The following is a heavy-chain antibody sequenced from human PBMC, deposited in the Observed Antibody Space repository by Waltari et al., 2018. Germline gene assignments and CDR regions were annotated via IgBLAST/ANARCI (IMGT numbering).Heavy chain of an antibody. J-gene: IGHJ6*03. Sequence: QVQLEQSGAEVKKPGASVKVSCKVSGYTLTQLSMHWVRQAPGKGLEWMGGFDPEDGETTYAQKFQGRVTMTEDTSTDTADMELSSLRSEDTAVYYCATAADVWGHNYYYLDVWGKGTTVTISS. CDR2: FDPEDGET. D-gene: IGHD3-16*01. V-gene: IGHV1-24*01. CDR1: GYTLTQLS. CDR3: ATAADVWGHNYYYLDV.